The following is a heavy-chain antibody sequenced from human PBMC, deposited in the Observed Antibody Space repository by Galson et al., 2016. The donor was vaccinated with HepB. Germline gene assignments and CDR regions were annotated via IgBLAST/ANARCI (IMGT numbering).Heavy chain of an antibody. Sequence: LRLSCAASGFTFSTYGIHWVRQAPGKGLEWVAVISYDGNHKYYADSVKGRFTISRDNSKNTLYLQMNSLSAEDTAVYYCARGDYGDYHFDYWGQGTLVTVSS. D-gene: IGHD4-17*01. J-gene: IGHJ4*02. CDR2: ISYDGNHK. CDR3: ARGDYGDYHFDY. V-gene: IGHV3-30*03. CDR1: GFTFSTYG.